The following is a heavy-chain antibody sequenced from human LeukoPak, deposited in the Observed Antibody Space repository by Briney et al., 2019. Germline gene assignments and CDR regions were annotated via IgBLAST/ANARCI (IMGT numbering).Heavy chain of an antibody. Sequence: GASVKVSCKASGYTFTGYYMHWVRQAPGQGLEWMGWINPNSGGTNYAQKFQGRVTMTRDTSISTAYMELSRLRSDDTAVYYCARDLRPVLLWFGELDYWGQGTLVTVSS. V-gene: IGHV1-2*02. CDR3: ARDLRPVLLWFGELDY. CDR2: INPNSGGT. J-gene: IGHJ4*02. D-gene: IGHD3-10*01. CDR1: GYTFTGYY.